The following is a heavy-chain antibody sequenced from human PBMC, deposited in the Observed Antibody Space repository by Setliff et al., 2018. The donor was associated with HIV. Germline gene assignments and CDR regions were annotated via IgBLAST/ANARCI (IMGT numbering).Heavy chain of an antibody. J-gene: IGHJ4*02. CDR3: AREIPYSYGGRGHPL. Sequence: SETLSLTCTVSGTVSGGSINSYYWSWIRQPPGKGLEWIGHIYTSGSPNYNPSLKSRVTISVDTSRNQFSLTVSSVTAADTAVYYCAREIPYSYGGRGHPLWGQGTLVTVSS. D-gene: IGHD3-22*01. CDR1: GGSINSYY. CDR2: IYTSGSP. V-gene: IGHV4-4*09.